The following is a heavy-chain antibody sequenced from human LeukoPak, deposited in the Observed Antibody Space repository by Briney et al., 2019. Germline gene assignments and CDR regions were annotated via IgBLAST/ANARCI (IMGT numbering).Heavy chain of an antibody. Sequence: PGGSLRLSCAASGSTVSSNYMSWVRQAPGKGLEWVSVIYSGGSTYYADSVKGRFTISRDNSKNTLYLQMNSLRAEDTAVYYCARDRDSYGKYGMDVWGQGTTVTVSS. V-gene: IGHV3-66*01. CDR1: GSTVSSNY. CDR2: IYSGGST. D-gene: IGHD5-18*01. J-gene: IGHJ6*02. CDR3: ARDRDSYGKYGMDV.